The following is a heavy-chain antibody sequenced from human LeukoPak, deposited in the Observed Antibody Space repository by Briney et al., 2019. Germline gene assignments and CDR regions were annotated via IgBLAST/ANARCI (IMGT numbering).Heavy chain of an antibody. CDR3: ARQPRLAAAGTKPYYFDY. J-gene: IGHJ4*02. CDR2: IYYSGST. V-gene: IGHV4-39*01. D-gene: IGHD6-13*01. CDR1: GGSISSSSYY. Sequence: SETLSLTCTVSGGSISSSSYYWGWIRQPPGKGLEWIGSIYYSGSTYYNPSLKSRVTISVDTSKNQFSLKLSSVTAADTAVYYCARQPRLAAAGTKPYYFDYWGQGTLVTVSS.